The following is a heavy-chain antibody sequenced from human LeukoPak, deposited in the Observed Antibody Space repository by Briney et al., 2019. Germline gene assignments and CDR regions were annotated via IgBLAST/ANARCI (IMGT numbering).Heavy chain of an antibody. CDR1: GFTFSSYG. CDR3: AKTLPLFGFGEFDVY. J-gene: IGHJ4*02. CDR2: IRYDGSNK. Sequence: PGGSLRLSCAASGFTFSSYGMHWVRQAPGKGLEWVAFIRYDGSNKYYADSVKGRFTISRDNSKNTLYLQMNSLRAEDTAVYYCAKTLPLFGFGEFDVYWGQGTLVTVSS. V-gene: IGHV3-30*02. D-gene: IGHD3-10*01.